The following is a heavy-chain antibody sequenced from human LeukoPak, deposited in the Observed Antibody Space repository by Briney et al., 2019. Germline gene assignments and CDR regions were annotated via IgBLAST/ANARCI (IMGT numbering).Heavy chain of an antibody. CDR3: ARDIGSTIFGVVTNRRFDP. CDR1: GGSIRSSYYY. J-gene: IGHJ5*02. V-gene: IGHV4-61*01. CDR2: IYYSGST. D-gene: IGHD3-3*01. Sequence: SETLSLTCTVSGGSIRSSYYYWGWIRQPPGKGLEWIGYIYYSGSTNYNPSLKSRVTISVDTSKNQFSLKLSSVTAADTAVYYCARDIGSTIFGVVTNRRFDPWGQGTLVTVSS.